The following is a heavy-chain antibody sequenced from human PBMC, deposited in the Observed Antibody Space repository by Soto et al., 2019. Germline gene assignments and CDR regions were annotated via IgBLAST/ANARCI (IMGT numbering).Heavy chain of an antibody. J-gene: IGHJ6*03. CDR1: GGSISSDYYH. Sequence: SSETLSLTCTVSGGSISSDYYHWTWIRQSPGKGLEWIGYIHHSGSIHYNPSLKSRVTISVDTSKNQFSLHLSSVTAADTAVYYCARGLGVGIFGVIDYYYYYMDVWGKGTTVTVSS. CDR3: ARGLGVGIFGVIDYYYYYMDV. CDR2: IHHSGSI. V-gene: IGHV4-30-4*02. D-gene: IGHD3-3*01.